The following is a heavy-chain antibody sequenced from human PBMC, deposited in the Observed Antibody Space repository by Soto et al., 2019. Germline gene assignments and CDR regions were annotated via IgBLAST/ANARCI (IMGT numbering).Heavy chain of an antibody. CDR1: GFTFSSYA. J-gene: IGHJ4*02. CDR2: ISSNGGST. V-gene: IGHV3-64D*08. CDR3: VKGRPFMITFISSFDY. Sequence: GGSLRLSCSASGFTFSSYAMHWVRQAPGKGLEYVSAISSNGGSTYYADSVKGRFTISRDNSKNTLYLQMSSLRAEDTAVYYCVKGRPFMITFISSFDYWGQGTLVTVSS. D-gene: IGHD3-16*01.